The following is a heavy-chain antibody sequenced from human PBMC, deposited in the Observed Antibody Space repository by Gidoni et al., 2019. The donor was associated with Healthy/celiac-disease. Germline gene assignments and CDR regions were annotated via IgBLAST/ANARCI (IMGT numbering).Heavy chain of an antibody. D-gene: IGHD3-22*01. CDR3: AREYYDSSGRNAFDI. CDR2: IYYSGST. Sequence: QVQLQESGPGLVKPSETLSLTCTVSGGSISSYYWSWIRPPPGKGLEWIGYIYYSGSTNYNPSLKSRVTISVDTSKNQFSLKLSSVTAADTAVYYCAREYYDSSGRNAFDIWGQGTMVTVSS. CDR1: GGSISSYY. J-gene: IGHJ3*02. V-gene: IGHV4-59*01.